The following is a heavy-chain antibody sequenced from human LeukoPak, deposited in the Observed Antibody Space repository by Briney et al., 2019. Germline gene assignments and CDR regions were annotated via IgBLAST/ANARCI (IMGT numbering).Heavy chain of an antibody. CDR1: GFTFSSYV. V-gene: IGHV3-23*01. J-gene: IGHJ6*04. Sequence: GGSLRLSCAASGFTFSSYVMSWVRQAPGKGLEWVSAISGSGGTTYYADSVKGRFTISRDNSKNTLYLQMNSLRVEDTAVYYCAKDFPIFGVVIPNYMDVWGKGTTVTVSS. CDR3: AKDFPIFGVVIPNYMDV. D-gene: IGHD3-3*02. CDR2: ISGSGGTT.